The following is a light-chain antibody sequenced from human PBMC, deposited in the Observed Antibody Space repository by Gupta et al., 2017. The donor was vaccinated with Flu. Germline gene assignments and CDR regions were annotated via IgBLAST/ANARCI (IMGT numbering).Light chain of an antibody. Sequence: EIVLTQSPATLSVSPGERVILSCRASQNIGTNLVWYQQKPGQPPSLLISTASTRAAGIPARFSGSGAGTDFTLTISSLQAEDYAIYYCQKYEDWHDTFGQGTKLEI. J-gene: IGKJ2*01. V-gene: IGKV3-15*01. CDR1: QNIGTN. CDR2: TAS. CDR3: QKYEDWHDT.